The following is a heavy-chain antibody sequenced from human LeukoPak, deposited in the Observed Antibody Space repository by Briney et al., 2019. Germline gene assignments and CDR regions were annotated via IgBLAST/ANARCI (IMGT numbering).Heavy chain of an antibody. D-gene: IGHD4-11*01. CDR2: INPNSGGT. CDR1: GYTFTGYY. CDR3: ARERLQNYNWFDP. Sequence: GASVKVSCKASGYTFTGYYMHWVRQAPGQGLEWMGWINPNSGGTNYAQKFQGRVTMTRDTSISTAYMELSRLRSDDTPVYYCARERLQNYNWFDPWGQGTLVTVSS. V-gene: IGHV1-2*02. J-gene: IGHJ5*02.